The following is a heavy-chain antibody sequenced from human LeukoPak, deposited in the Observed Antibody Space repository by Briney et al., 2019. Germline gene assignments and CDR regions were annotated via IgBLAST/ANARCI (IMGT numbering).Heavy chain of an antibody. D-gene: IGHD3-10*01. CDR1: GFTFDDYA. CDR2: ISWNSGSI. V-gene: IGHV3-9*01. J-gene: IGHJ6*02. Sequence: GGSLRLSCAASGFTFDDYAMHWVRQAPGKGLEWVSGISWNSGSIGYADSVKGRFTISRDNAKNSLYLQMNSLRAEDTALYYCAKDIYGSGTLDAWGQGTTVTVSS. CDR3: AKDIYGSGTLDA.